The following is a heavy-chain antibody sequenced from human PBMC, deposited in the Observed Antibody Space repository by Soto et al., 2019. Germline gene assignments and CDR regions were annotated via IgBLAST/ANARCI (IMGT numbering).Heavy chain of an antibody. D-gene: IGHD2-15*01. CDR3: AKGGDEVVATHKEAFDV. Sequence: EVQLLESGGGLVQPGGSLRLSCAASGFTFSSYAMSWVRQAPGKGLEWVSAISGSGGSTYYADSVKGRFTISRDNSKNTLYLQMNSLRAEDTAVYYCAKGGDEVVATHKEAFDVWGQGTMVTVSS. J-gene: IGHJ3*01. CDR1: GFTFSSYA. CDR2: ISGSGGST. V-gene: IGHV3-23*01.